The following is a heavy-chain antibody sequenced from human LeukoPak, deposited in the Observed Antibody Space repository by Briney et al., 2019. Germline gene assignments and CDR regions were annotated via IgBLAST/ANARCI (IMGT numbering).Heavy chain of an antibody. D-gene: IGHD1-1*01. Sequence: ASVKVSCKASGYTSTNYYMHWVRQAPGQGLEWMGLINPSGGTTSYAQKFQGRVTMTRDTSTSTVNMELSSLVFEDTAVYYCARDSRVGTGTDWFDPWGQGTLVTVSS. CDR3: ARDSRVGTGTDWFDP. V-gene: IGHV1-46*01. J-gene: IGHJ5*02. CDR2: INPSGGTT. CDR1: GYTSTNYY.